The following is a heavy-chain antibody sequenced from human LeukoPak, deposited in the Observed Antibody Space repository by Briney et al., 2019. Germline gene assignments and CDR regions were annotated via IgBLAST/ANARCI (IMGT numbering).Heavy chain of an antibody. CDR3: ARRVVVVPAAPTPGDNWFDP. J-gene: IGHJ5*02. D-gene: IGHD2-2*01. V-gene: IGHV1-18*01. CDR1: GYTFTSYG. CDR2: ISAYNGNT. Sequence: ASVKVSCKASGYTFTSYGISWVRQAPGQGLEWMGWISAYNGNTNYAQKLQGRVTMTTDTSTSTVYMELSSLRSEDTAVYYCARRVVVVPAAPTPGDNWFDPWGQRTLVTVSS.